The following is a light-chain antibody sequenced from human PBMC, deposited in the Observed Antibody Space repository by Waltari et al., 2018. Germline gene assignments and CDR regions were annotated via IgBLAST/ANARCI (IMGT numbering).Light chain of an antibody. CDR2: GAS. J-gene: IGKJ5*01. CDR3: QQYNNWPPA. Sequence: EIVMTQAHATRSVAPGEIVSVCCRASQPVSSNVAWYQHKPGQPPSLLIYGASTRATGIPSRVSGMGSGTEFTLTISSLQSEYFTVYYCQQYNNWPPAFGQGTRLEI. CDR1: QPVSSN. V-gene: IGKV3-15*01.